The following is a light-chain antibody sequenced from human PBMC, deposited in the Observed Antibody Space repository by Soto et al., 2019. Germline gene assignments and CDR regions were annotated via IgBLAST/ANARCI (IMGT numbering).Light chain of an antibody. V-gene: IGLV8-61*01. Sequence: QAVVTQEPSFSVSPGGTVTLTCGLRSGSVSISYYPTWFQQTPGQAPRTPIYNTNTRSSGVPDRFSGSILGNKAALTITGAQADDESDYYCMMYMGSGLVVFGGGTKVTVL. CDR1: SGSVSISYY. CDR2: NTN. J-gene: IGLJ2*01. CDR3: MMYMGSGLVV.